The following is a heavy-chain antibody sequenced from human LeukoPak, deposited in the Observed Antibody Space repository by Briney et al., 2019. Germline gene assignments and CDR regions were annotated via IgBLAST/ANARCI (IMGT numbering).Heavy chain of an antibody. Sequence: GGSLRLSCAAFGFTFNNYVMNWVRQAPGRGLEWISAISSRGGSSYYADSVKGRFTFSRDNSKNTLYLQMNSLRAEDTAVYYCAKGEMTTATPFDYWGQGTLVIVSS. J-gene: IGHJ4*02. CDR3: AKGEMTTATPFDY. CDR1: GFTFNNYV. V-gene: IGHV3-23*01. D-gene: IGHD4-11*01. CDR2: ISSRGGSS.